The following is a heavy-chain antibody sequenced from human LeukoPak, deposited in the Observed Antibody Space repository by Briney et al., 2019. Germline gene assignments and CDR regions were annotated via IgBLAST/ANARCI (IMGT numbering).Heavy chain of an antibody. CDR3: ASSSYRSFYDSSGYYPFDY. D-gene: IGHD3-22*01. CDR1: GGSFSGYY. V-gene: IGHV4-34*12. CDR2: IIHSRST. J-gene: IGHJ4*02. Sequence: SETLSLTCAVSGGSFSGYYWSLGPPHPRKGLEGIGEIIHSRSTNYNQSFQSRLIISVDTSKKQFSLKLSSVTAADTAVYYCASSSYRSFYDSSGYYPFDYWDQGTLVTVSA.